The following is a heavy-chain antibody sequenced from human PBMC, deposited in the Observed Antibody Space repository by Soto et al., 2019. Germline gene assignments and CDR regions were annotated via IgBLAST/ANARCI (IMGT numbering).Heavy chain of an antibody. D-gene: IGHD6-19*01. V-gene: IGHV4-31*03. CDR3: ARSGYSSGWL. Sequence: PSETLSLTCTVSCGSISSGGYYWSWIRQHPGKGLEWIGYIYYSGSTYYNPSLKSRVTISVDTSKNQFSLKLSSVTAADTAVYYCARSGYSSGWLWGQGTLVTVSS. CDR2: IYYSGST. J-gene: IGHJ4*02. CDR1: CGSISSGGYY.